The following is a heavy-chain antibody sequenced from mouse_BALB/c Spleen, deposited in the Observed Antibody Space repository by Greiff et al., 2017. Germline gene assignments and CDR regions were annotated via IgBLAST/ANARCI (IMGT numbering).Heavy chain of an antibody. V-gene: IGHV3-2*02. CDR3: ATIYYGNYEGAMDY. CDR2: ISYSGST. D-gene: IGHD2-1*01. J-gene: IGHJ4*01. CDR1: GYSITSDYA. Sequence: DVQLQESGPGLVKPSQSLSLTCTVTGYSITSDYAWNWIRQFPGNKLEWMGYISYSGSTSYNPSLKSRISITRDTSKNQFFLQLNSVTTEDTATYYCATIYYGNYEGAMDYWGQGTSVTVSS.